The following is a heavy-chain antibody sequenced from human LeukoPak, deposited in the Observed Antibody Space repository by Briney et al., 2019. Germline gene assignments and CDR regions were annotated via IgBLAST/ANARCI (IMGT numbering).Heavy chain of an antibody. D-gene: IGHD4-17*01. CDR1: GFTFSSYG. CDR2: ISYDGSNK. CDR3: AKDIFAYGDYTPYFDY. J-gene: IGHJ4*02. V-gene: IGHV3-30*18. Sequence: HPGGSLRLSCAASGFTFSSYGMHWVRQAPGKGLEWVAVISYDGSNKYYADSVKGRFTISRDNSKNTLYLQMNSLRAEDTAVYYCAKDIFAYGDYTPYFDYWGQGTLVTVSS.